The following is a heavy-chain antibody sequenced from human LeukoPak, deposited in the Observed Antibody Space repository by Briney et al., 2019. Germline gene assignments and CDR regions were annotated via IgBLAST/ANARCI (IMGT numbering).Heavy chain of an antibody. CDR2: INHSGST. Sequence: SETLSLTCAVYGGSFSDYYWSWIRQPPGKGLEWIGEINHSGSTNYNPSLKSRVTISVDTSKNQFSLKLSSVTAADTAVYYCAREPATASLFRRRYNWFDPWGQGTLVTVSS. V-gene: IGHV4-34*01. J-gene: IGHJ5*02. CDR3: AREPATASLFRRRYNWFDP. CDR1: GGSFSDYY. D-gene: IGHD2/OR15-2a*01.